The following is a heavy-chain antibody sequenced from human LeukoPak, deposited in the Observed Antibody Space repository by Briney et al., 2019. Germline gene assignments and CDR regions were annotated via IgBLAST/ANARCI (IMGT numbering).Heavy chain of an antibody. CDR3: AREGYSGYDPDFDY. CDR2: IKQDGSEK. D-gene: IGHD5-12*01. J-gene: IGHJ4*02. Sequence: GGSLRLSCAASGFTFSSYWMSWVRQAPGQGLEWVANIKQDGSEKYYVDSVKGRFTISRDNAKNSLYLQMNSLRAEDTAVYYCAREGYSGYDPDFDYWGQGTLVTVSS. CDR1: GFTFSSYW. V-gene: IGHV3-7*03.